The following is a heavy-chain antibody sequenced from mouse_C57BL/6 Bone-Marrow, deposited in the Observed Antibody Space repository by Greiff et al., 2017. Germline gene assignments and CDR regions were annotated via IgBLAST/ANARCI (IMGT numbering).Heavy chain of an antibody. D-gene: IGHD2-4*01. Sequence: LEESGAELARPGASVKMSCKASGYTFTSYTMHWVKQRPGQGLEWIGYINPSSGYTKYNQKFKDKATLTADTYSSTAYMQLSSLTSEDSAVYYCARCDYDVFAYWGQGTLVTVSA. CDR2: INPSSGYT. V-gene: IGHV1-4*01. J-gene: IGHJ3*01. CDR1: GYTFTSYT. CDR3: ARCDYDVFAY.